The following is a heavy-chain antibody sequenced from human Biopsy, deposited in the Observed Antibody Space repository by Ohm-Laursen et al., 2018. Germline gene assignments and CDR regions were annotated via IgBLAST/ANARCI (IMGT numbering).Heavy chain of an antibody. Sequence: GTLSLTWTVSGGSISSYYWNWIRQPPRKGLEWIGYIYYSGSTNYNPSLKSRVTISVDTSKNQFSLRLNSVTAADTAVYYCARATNSTGWPYYYFYGMDVWGQGTTVTVSS. D-gene: IGHD2/OR15-2a*01. V-gene: IGHV4-59*01. J-gene: IGHJ6*02. CDR1: GGSISSYY. CDR3: ARATNSTGWPYYYFYGMDV. CDR2: IYYSGST.